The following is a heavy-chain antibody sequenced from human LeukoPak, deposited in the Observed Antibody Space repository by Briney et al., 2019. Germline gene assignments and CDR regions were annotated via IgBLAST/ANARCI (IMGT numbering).Heavy chain of an antibody. Sequence: ASVKVSCKASGYTFTGYYFHWVRQAPGQGLEWMGWINPNTAGTNYAQKFLGGVTLTWDTSISRAYMELNRLTSDDTAVYYCATSAGDYRAGHYYYMGVWGKGTSVTVSS. CDR2: INPNTAGT. D-gene: IGHD4-11*01. J-gene: IGHJ6*03. CDR1: GYTFTGYY. V-gene: IGHV1-2*02. CDR3: ATSAGDYRAGHYYYMGV.